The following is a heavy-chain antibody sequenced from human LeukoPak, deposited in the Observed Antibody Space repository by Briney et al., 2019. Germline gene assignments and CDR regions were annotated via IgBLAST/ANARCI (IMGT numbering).Heavy chain of an antibody. CDR3: ARDIVVVPAAIYWFDP. Sequence: SETLSLTCTVSGGSISSYYWSWIRQPAGKGLEWIGRIYTSGSTNYNPSLKSRVTMSVDTSKNQFSLKLSSVTAADTAVYYCARDIVVVPAAIYWFDPWSQGTLVTVSS. V-gene: IGHV4-4*07. CDR2: IYTSGST. CDR1: GGSISSYY. D-gene: IGHD2-2*01. J-gene: IGHJ5*02.